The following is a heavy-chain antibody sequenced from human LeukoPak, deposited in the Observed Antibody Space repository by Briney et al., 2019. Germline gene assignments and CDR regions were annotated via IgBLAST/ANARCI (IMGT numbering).Heavy chain of an antibody. Sequence: GGSLRLSCAASGFTFSNYAMSWVRQSPGKGLEWVSGISGSGHSTYYADSVKGRFTISRDSSKNTLFLQMNSLRTEDTAVYYCAREFGGTAYGDYVRSFQHWGQGTLVTVSS. V-gene: IGHV3-23*01. D-gene: IGHD4-17*01. CDR3: AREFGGTAYGDYVRSFQH. CDR1: GFTFSNYA. CDR2: ISGSGHST. J-gene: IGHJ1*01.